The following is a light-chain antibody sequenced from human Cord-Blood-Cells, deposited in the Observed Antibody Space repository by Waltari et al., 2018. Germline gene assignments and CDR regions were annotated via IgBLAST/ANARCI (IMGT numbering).Light chain of an antibody. CDR2: DVS. CDR1: SSDVGGYNY. V-gene: IGLV2-14*01. CDR3: SSYTSSSTWV. J-gene: IGLJ3*02. Sequence: QSALTQPASVSGSPGQSITISCTGTSSDVGGYNYVSWYQQHPGKAPKLMIYDVSNRPGGVSNRFSGSKSGNTASLTISGLQAEDEADYYCSSYTSSSTWVFGGGTNLTVL.